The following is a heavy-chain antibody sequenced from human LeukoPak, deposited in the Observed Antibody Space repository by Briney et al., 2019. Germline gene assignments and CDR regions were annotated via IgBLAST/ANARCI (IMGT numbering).Heavy chain of an antibody. J-gene: IGHJ4*02. Sequence: ASVKVSCKASGYTFTGYYMHWVRQAPGQGLEWMGWISPNSGGTNYAQKFQGRVTMTRDTSISTVYMELSRLRSDDTAVYYCARDLYGKFQLLRGSDYWGQGTLVTVSS. CDR1: GYTFTGYY. CDR3: ARDLYGKFQLLRGSDY. D-gene: IGHD1-26*01. V-gene: IGHV1-2*02. CDR2: ISPNSGGT.